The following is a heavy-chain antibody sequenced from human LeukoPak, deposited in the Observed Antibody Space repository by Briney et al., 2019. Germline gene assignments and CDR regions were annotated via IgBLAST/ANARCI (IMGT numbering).Heavy chain of an antibody. J-gene: IGHJ4*02. Sequence: ASVKVSCKASGYTFTGYYMHWVRQAPGQGLEWMGWINPNSGGTNYAQKFQGRVAMTRDTSISTAYMELSRLRSDDTAVYYCARGMYYDSSGYRRGWGQGTLVTVSS. CDR1: GYTFTGYY. CDR2: INPNSGGT. CDR3: ARGMYYDSSGYRRG. D-gene: IGHD3-22*01. V-gene: IGHV1-2*02.